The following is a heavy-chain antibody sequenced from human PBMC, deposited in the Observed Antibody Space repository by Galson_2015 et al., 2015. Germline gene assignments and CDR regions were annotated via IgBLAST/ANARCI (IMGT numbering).Heavy chain of an antibody. CDR1: GGSISRSNW. CDR2: IYHSGNT. D-gene: IGHD4-17*01. V-gene: IGHV4-4*02. CDR3: ARWPTLTTATTDGDY. J-gene: IGHJ4*02. Sequence: SETLSLTCAVSGGSISRSNWWSWVRQPPGKGLEWIGDIYHSGNTKYNPSLKSRVTLSVDKSKNQSSLKLSSVTAADTALYYCARWPTLTTATTDGDYWGRGILVTVSP.